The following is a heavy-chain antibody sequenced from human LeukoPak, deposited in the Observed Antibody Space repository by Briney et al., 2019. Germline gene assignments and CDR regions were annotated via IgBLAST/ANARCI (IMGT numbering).Heavy chain of an antibody. D-gene: IGHD3-10*01. Sequence: PSETLSLTCTVSGGSIHSYYWSWIRQPPGKALEWIGHIFYTGSTTYTPSLKTRLTISLDTSKNQFSLKLSAVTAADTAVYYCARHGGFETYPPDYWGQGTLVTVSS. CDR2: IFYTGST. J-gene: IGHJ4*02. CDR3: ARHGGFETYPPDY. CDR1: GGSIHSYY. V-gene: IGHV4-59*08.